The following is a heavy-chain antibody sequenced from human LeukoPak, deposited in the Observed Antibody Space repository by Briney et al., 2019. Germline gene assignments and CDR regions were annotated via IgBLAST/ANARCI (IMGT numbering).Heavy chain of an antibody. V-gene: IGHV4-34*01. CDR3: ARGPRLYGH. J-gene: IGHJ4*02. CDR2: INHSGST. D-gene: IGHD4-17*01. CDR1: GGSFSGYY. Sequence: PSQTLSLTCAVYGGSFSGYYWSWIRQPPGKGLEWIGEINHSGSTNYNPSLKSRVTISVDTSKNQFSLKLSSVTAADTAVYYCARGPRLYGHWGQGTLVTVSS.